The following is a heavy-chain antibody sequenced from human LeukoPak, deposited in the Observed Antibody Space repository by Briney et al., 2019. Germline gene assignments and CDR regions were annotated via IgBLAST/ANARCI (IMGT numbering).Heavy chain of an antibody. CDR3: ARDLWPTSGYSYAFDY. D-gene: IGHD5-18*01. V-gene: IGHV1-69*04. CDR2: IIPILGIA. Sequence: SVKVSCKASGGTFSSYAISWVRQAPGQGLEWMGRIIPILGIANYAQKFQGRVTITADKSTSTAYMELSSLRSEDTAVYYCARDLWPTSGYSYAFDYWGQGTLVTVSS. CDR1: GGTFSSYA. J-gene: IGHJ4*02.